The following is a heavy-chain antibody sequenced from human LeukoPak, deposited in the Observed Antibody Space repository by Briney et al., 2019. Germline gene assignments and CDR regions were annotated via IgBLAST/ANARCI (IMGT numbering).Heavy chain of an antibody. J-gene: IGHJ4*02. CDR3: ARDHRRGYSGYANFDY. Sequence: GGSLRLSCAASGFTFSSYAMHWVRQAPGKGLEWVAVISYDGSNKYYADSVKGRFTISRDNSKNTLYLQMNSLRAEDTAVYYCARDHRRGYSGYANFDYWGQGTLVTVSS. CDR1: GFTFSSYA. D-gene: IGHD5-12*01. CDR2: ISYDGSNK. V-gene: IGHV3-30*04.